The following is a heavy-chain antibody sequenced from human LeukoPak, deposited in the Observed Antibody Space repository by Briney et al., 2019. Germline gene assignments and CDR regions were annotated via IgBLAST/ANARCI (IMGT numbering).Heavy chain of an antibody. CDR1: GFTFSSYA. D-gene: IGHD3-22*01. CDR3: AKRDGSGSYPYYFDY. J-gene: IGHJ4*02. CDR2: IGGSDGST. V-gene: IGHV3-23*01. Sequence: PGGSLRLSCAASGFTFSSYAMSWVRLAPGKGLEWVSAIGGSDGSTYYADSVKGRFTISRDNSKDTLYLQMNSLRVEDTATYYCAKRDGSGSYPYYFDYWGQGTLVTVSS.